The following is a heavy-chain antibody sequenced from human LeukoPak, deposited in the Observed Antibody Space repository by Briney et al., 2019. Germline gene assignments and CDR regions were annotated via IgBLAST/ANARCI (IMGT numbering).Heavy chain of an antibody. CDR1: GYTFTGYY. J-gene: IGHJ4*02. CDR3: ARTSYDSSGYYYWDY. V-gene: IGHV1-2*02. D-gene: IGHD3-22*01. CDR2: INPNSGGT. Sequence: ASVKVSCKASGYTFTGYYMHWVRQAPAQGLEWMGWINPNSGGTNYAQKFQGRVTMTRDSSISTAYMGLSRLRSDDTAVYYCARTSYDSSGYYYWDYWGQGTLVTVSS.